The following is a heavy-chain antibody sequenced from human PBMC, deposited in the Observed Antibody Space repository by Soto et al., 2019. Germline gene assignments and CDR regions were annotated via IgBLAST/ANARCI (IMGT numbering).Heavy chain of an antibody. D-gene: IGHD4-17*01. V-gene: IGHV3-53*04. CDR2: IFADGTT. CDR3: ARGGGPVMNSVTNAFDY. J-gene: IGHJ4*02. CDR1: GFSVSNNY. Sequence: GGSLRLSCVVSGFSVSNNYMSWVRQAPGKGLDWVSVIFADGTTYYVDSVKGRFTISRHNSKNTLYLQMDSLRTEDTAVYYCARGGGPVMNSVTNAFDYWGQGTLVTVSS.